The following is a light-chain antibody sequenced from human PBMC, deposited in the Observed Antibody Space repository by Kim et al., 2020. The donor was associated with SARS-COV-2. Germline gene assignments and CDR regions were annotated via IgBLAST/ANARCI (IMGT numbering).Light chain of an antibody. Sequence: SYELTQPPSMSVAPRKTARISCGGSNIGSKSVHWYQQKPGQAPALVIYYDSDRPSGIPERFSGSNSGNTATLIISRVEAGDEADYYCQVWDNDSDQVVFG. CDR1: NIGSKS. V-gene: IGLV3-21*04. CDR2: YDS. J-gene: IGLJ3*02. CDR3: QVWDNDSDQVV.